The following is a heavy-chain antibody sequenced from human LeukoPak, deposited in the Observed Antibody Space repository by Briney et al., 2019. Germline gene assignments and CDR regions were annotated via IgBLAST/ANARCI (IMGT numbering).Heavy chain of an antibody. CDR3: ARDSPIYYDSRGYYRPLDY. J-gene: IGHJ4*02. CDR2: ISAYNGNT. Sequence: ASVKVSCKASGYTFTNYGISWVRQAPGQGLEWMGWISAYNGNTNYAQKLQGRVTMTTDTSTSTAYMELRSLRSDDTAVYYCARDSPIYYDSRGYYRPLDYWGQGTLVTVSS. CDR1: GYTFTNYG. D-gene: IGHD3-22*01. V-gene: IGHV1-18*01.